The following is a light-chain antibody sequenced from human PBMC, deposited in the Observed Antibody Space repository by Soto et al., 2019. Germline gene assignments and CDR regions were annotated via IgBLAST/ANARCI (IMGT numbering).Light chain of an antibody. V-gene: IGKV3-11*01. CDR2: DTS. CDR3: KKVAAWLLST. CDR1: QSVNRY. Sequence: SQSVNRYLAWYQQKPGQAPRLLIYDTSNRATGIPARFSGSGCGTHYTLTISSLVPADDALYYCKKVAAWLLSTLADGTRLEIK. J-gene: IGKJ5*01.